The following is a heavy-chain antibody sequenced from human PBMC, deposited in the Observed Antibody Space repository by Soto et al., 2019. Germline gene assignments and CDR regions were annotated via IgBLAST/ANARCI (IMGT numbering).Heavy chain of an antibody. CDR2: ISAYNGKT. V-gene: IGHV1-18*04. J-gene: IGHJ5*02. CDR1: GYTFTTYG. CDR3: ARDYIAARPGWFDP. D-gene: IGHD6-6*01. Sequence: QGQLVQSGAEVKKPGASVKVSCKASGYTFTTYGISWVRQAPGQGLEWMGWISAYNGKTNYAQKFQGRVTMTTDTSTSTASMGLRSLRSDDTAVYYCARDYIAARPGWFDPWGQGTLVTVTS.